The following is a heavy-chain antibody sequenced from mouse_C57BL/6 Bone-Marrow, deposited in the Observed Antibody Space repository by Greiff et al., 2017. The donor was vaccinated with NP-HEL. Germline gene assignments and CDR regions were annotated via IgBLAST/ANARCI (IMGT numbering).Heavy chain of an antibody. CDR2: ISDGGSYT. J-gene: IGHJ3*01. Sequence: DVMLVESGGGLVKPGGSLKLSCAASGFTFSSYAMSWVRQTPEKRLEWVATISDGGSYTYYPDNVKGRFTISRDNAKNNLYLQMSHLKSEDTAMYYCAREGYEAWFAYWGQGTLVTVSA. V-gene: IGHV5-4*01. D-gene: IGHD2-2*01. CDR1: GFTFSSYA. CDR3: AREGYEAWFAY.